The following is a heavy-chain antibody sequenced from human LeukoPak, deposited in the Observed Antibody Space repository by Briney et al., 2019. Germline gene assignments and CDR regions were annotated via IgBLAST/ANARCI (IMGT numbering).Heavy chain of an antibody. CDR3: AKDNVFIPAEGWFDP. CDR1: GFTFNNYA. CDR2: ISGSGGST. V-gene: IGHV3-23*01. D-gene: IGHD2-2*01. Sequence: GGSLRLSCAASGFTFNNYAMRWVRQAPGKGLARVSTISGSGGSTYYADSVKGRFTVSRDNSKNTLNLQMNSLRAEDTAVYYCAKDNVFIPAEGWFDPWGQGTLVTVSS. J-gene: IGHJ5*02.